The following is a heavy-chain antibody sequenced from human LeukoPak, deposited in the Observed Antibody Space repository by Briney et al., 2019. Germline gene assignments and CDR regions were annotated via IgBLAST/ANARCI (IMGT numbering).Heavy chain of an antibody. CDR3: AAGRYCSGGSCYSYFDY. D-gene: IGHD2-15*01. CDR2: ISGSGGST. V-gene: IGHV3-23*01. J-gene: IGHJ4*02. CDR1: GFTFSSYA. Sequence: GGSLRLSCAASGFTFSSYAMSWVRQAPGKGLEWVSAISGSGGSTYYADSVKGRFTISRDNSKNTLYLQMNSLRAEDTAVYYCAAGRYCSGGSCYSYFDYWGQGTLVTVSS.